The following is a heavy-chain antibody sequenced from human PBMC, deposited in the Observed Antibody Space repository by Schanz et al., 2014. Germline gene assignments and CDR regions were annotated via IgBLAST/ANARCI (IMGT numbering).Heavy chain of an antibody. CDR2: IKQDGSEK. V-gene: IGHV3-33*06. CDR3: AKDFFIGVARGVIISHDAIDI. J-gene: IGHJ3*02. D-gene: IGHD3-10*01. Sequence: QVQLVESGGGVVQPGRSLRLSCAASGFTFSNHGMHWVRQSPGKGLEWVANIKQDGSEKYYVDSVKGRFTISRDNLKNTVYLQMNSLRAEDTAVYYCAKDFFIGVARGVIISHDAIDIWGQGTKXTVSA. CDR1: GFTFSNHG.